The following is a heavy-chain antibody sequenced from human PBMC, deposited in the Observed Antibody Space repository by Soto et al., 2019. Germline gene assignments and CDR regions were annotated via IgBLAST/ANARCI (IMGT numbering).Heavy chain of an antibody. J-gene: IGHJ5*01. CDR3: ARVHKNWFDS. Sequence: GQSLEMSCKASGYNFTPFWIHCVRQMPGKGLEWLGKIDPSDSYTNYSPSFEGHVTISTDNSITTAYLQWSSLRASDTALYFCARVHKNWFDSWDQGTMVAVSS. CDR1: GYNFTPFW. V-gene: IGHV5-10-1*01. CDR2: IDPSDSYT.